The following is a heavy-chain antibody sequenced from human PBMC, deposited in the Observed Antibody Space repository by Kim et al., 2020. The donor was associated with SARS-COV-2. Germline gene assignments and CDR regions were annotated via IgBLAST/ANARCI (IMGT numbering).Heavy chain of an antibody. D-gene: IGHD3-10*01. CDR1: SGSISGSSYY. Sequence: SETLSLTCTVSSGSISGSSYYWGCIRQPPGKGLEWIGSVYYTGSTYFNPSLKSRVTIFVDTSKNQFSLTLSSVTAADTAVYFCVRSLAGGAFDIGGLGT. J-gene: IGHJ3*02. CDR3: VRSLAGGAFDI. CDR2: VYYTGST. V-gene: IGHV4-39*01.